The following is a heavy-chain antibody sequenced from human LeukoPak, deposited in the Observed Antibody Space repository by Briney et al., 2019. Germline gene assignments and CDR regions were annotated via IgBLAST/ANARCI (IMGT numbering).Heavy chain of an antibody. V-gene: IGHV3-53*01. CDR2: IYSGGST. Sequence: GGSLRLSCAASGFTVSSNYMSWVRQAPGKGLEWVSVIYSGGSTYYADSVKGRFTISRDNSKNTLYLQMNSLRAEDTAVYYCARGFLTTYYYDSSGYYPWYFDYWGQGTLVTVSS. J-gene: IGHJ4*02. CDR3: ARGFLTTYYYDSSGYYPWYFDY. D-gene: IGHD3-22*01. CDR1: GFTVSSNY.